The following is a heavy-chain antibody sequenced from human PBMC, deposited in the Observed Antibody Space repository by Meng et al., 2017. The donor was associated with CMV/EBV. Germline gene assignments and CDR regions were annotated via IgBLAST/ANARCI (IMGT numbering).Heavy chain of an antibody. J-gene: IGHJ3*02. V-gene: IGHV4-59*01. Sequence: SETLSLTCTVSGGSISSYYWSWIRQPPGKGLEWIGYIYYSGSTNYNPSFKSRVTISVDTSKNQFSLKLSSVTAADTAVYYCARANEHYDFWSGYYRAFDIWGQGTMVTVSS. CDR3: ARANEHYDFWSGYYRAFDI. CDR2: IYYSGST. CDR1: GGSISSYY. D-gene: IGHD3-3*01.